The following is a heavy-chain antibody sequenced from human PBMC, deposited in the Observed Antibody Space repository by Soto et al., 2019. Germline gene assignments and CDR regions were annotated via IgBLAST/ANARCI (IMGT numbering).Heavy chain of an antibody. CDR1: GYTFTSYD. Sequence: GASVKVSCKASGYTFTSYDINWVRQATGQGLEWMGWMNPNSGNTGYAQKFQGRVTMTRNTSISTAYMELSSLRSEDTAVYYCARGPRRYSYYYYGMDVWGQGTTVTVSS. CDR3: ARGPRRYSYYYYGMDV. J-gene: IGHJ6*02. CDR2: MNPNSGNT. D-gene: IGHD5-18*01. V-gene: IGHV1-8*01.